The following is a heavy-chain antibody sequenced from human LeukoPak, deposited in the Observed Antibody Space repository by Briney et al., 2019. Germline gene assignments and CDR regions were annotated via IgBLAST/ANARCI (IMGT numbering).Heavy chain of an antibody. CDR3: ARDGDGDSDIWFDP. J-gene: IGHJ5*02. CDR1: GFIFSTYT. Sequence: GGSLRLSCEASGFIFSTYTMNWVRQAPGKGLEWVSSISSGSHYIYYADSVKGRFTLSRDNAKNSLYLQMHSLRAEDTAVYYCARDGDGDSDIWFDPWGQGTLVTVSS. V-gene: IGHV3-21*01. D-gene: IGHD7-27*01. CDR2: ISSGSHYI.